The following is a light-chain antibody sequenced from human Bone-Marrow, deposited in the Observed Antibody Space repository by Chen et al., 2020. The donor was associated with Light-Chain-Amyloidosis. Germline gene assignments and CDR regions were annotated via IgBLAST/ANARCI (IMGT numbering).Light chain of an antibody. Sequence: SYELPQPPSVSVSPGQTARIPCPGDDLPTKYAYWYQQKPGQAPVLVIHRDTERPSGMSERFSGSSSGTTGTLTSSGVQAEDEADYHGQAADSSGTYEVIFGGGTKLTVL. V-gene: IGLV3-25*03. CDR2: RDT. CDR3: QAADSSGTYEVI. J-gene: IGLJ2*01. CDR1: DLPTKY.